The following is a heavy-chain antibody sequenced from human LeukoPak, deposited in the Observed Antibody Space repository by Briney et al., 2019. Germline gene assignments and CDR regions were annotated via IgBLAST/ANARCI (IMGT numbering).Heavy chain of an antibody. CDR2: ISGSGGST. Sequence: PGASLRLSCAASGFTFSSYAMSWVRQAPGKGLEWVSAISGSGGSTYYADSVKGRFTISRDNSKNTLYLQMNSLRAEDTAVYYCAKAEVGATTLNHWGQGTLVTVSS. J-gene: IGHJ4*02. D-gene: IGHD1-26*01. CDR1: GFTFSSYA. V-gene: IGHV3-23*01. CDR3: AKAEVGATTLNH.